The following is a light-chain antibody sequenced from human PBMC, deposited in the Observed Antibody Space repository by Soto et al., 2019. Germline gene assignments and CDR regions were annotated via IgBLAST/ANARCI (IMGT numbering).Light chain of an antibody. CDR1: SGHINYI. CDR2: LDRSGSY. J-gene: IGLJ3*02. V-gene: IGLV4-60*02. CDR3: ETLYSNTHKV. Sequence: QSVLTQSSSASASLGSSVKLTCILSSGHINYIIAWHQQQPGKAPRFLMTLDRSGSYNRGSGVPDRFSGSSSGADRYLTISNLQFEDEGDYYCETLYSNTHKVFGGGTKLTVL.